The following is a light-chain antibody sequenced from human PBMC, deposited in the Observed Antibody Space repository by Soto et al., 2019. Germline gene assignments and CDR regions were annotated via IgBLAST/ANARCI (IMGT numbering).Light chain of an antibody. Sequence: QSALTQPRSVSGSPGQSVTISSTGTSSDVGGYNYVYWYQQHPGKAPKLMIYDVSKRPSGVPDRFSGSKSGNTASLTISGLQAEDEADYYGETWHTSVSAGVLGVGTNLTVL. CDR3: ETWHTSVSAGV. CDR1: SSDVGGYNY. V-gene: IGLV2-11*01. CDR2: DVS. J-gene: IGLJ3*02.